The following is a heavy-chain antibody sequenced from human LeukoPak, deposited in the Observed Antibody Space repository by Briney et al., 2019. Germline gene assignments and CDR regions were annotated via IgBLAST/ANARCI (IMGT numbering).Heavy chain of an antibody. J-gene: IGHJ4*02. CDR2: INPNSGDT. CDR3: AGDYCSSTSCLFDY. D-gene: IGHD2-2*01. V-gene: IGHV1-2*06. CDR1: GYTFTSYG. Sequence: ASVKVSCKASGYTFTSYGISWVRQAPGQGLEWMGRINPNSGDTNYAQNFQGRVTMTRDTSISTAYMELSRLRSDDTAVYYCAGDYCSSTSCLFDYWGQGTLVTVSS.